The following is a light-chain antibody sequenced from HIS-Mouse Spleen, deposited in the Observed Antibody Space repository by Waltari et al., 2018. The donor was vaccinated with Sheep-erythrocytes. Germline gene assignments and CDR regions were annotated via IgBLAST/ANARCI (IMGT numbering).Light chain of an antibody. CDR1: SSDVGSYNL. CDR3: CSYAGSSTPWV. CDR2: EGS. V-gene: IGLV2-23*01. J-gene: IGLJ3*02. Sequence: QSALTQPASVSGSPGQSITISCTGTSSDVGSYNLVSWYHQHPGKAPKLMIYEGSKRPSGVSNRFSGSKSVNTASLTISGLQAEDEADYYCCSYAGSSTPWVFGGGTKLTVL.